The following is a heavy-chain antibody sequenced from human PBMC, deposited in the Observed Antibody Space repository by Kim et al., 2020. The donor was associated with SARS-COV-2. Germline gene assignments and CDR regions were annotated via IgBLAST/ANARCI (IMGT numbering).Heavy chain of an antibody. CDR1: GYTFTGCP. CDR2: INPNTGDS. CDR3: VRDSCDSGISRGKI. Sequence: ASVKVSCKASGYTFTGCPIHWMRQAPGQGLDWMGWINPNTGDSHYAPSFQGRVSLTRDTSTSTAYMELSRLTFDDTALYYCVRDSCDSGISRGKIWGQGTQVTVSS. D-gene: IGHD2-21*01. J-gene: IGHJ4*02. V-gene: IGHV1-2*02.